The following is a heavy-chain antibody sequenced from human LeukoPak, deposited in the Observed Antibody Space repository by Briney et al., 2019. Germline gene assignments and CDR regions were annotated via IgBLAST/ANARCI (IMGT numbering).Heavy chain of an antibody. CDR2: INPNSGGT. J-gene: IGHJ4*02. CDR1: GSTFTGYY. D-gene: IGHD6-13*01. CDR3: ARVGGIAAAGTNEGRNY. Sequence: ASVKVSCKASGSTFTGYYMHWVRQAPGQGLEWMGRINPNSGGTNYAQKFQDRVTMTRDTSISTAYMELSRLRSDDTAVYYCARVGGIAAAGTNEGRNYWGQGTLVTVSS. V-gene: IGHV1-2*06.